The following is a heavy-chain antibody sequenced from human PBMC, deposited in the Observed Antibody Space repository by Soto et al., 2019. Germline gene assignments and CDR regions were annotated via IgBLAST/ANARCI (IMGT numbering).Heavy chain of an antibody. J-gene: IGHJ4*02. Sequence: GGSLRLSCAASGFTFSSYAMHWVRQAPGKGLEWVAVISYDGSNKYYADSVKGRFTISRDNSKNTLYLQMNSLRAEDTAVYYCVSSSWYCDWGQGTLVTVSS. V-gene: IGHV3-30-3*01. CDR3: VSSSWYCD. CDR2: ISYDGSNK. CDR1: GFTFSSYA. D-gene: IGHD6-13*01.